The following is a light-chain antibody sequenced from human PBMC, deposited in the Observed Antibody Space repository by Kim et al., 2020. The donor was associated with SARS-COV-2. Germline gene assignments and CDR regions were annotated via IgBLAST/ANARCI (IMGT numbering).Light chain of an antibody. CDR2: GPS. CDR3: QLYGLS. CDR1: QTVSSSY. J-gene: IGKJ4*01. V-gene: IGKV3-20*01. Sequence: EIVLTQSPGTLSLSPGETATLSCRASQTVSSSYLAWYQQKPGQAPRLLNYGPSIRATGIPDRFSGSWSGTDFTLTISRLWPEVLAVYYYQLYGLSFGGGTKVDIK.